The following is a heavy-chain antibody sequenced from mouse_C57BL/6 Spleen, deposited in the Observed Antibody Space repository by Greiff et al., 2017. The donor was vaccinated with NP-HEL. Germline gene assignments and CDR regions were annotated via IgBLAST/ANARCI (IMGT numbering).Heavy chain of an antibody. CDR2: INPYNGGT. Sequence: EVKLQESGPVLVKPGASVKMSCKASGYTFTDYYMNWVKQSHGKSLEWIGVINPYNGGTSSNQKFKGKATLTVDKSSSTAYMELNSLTSEDSAVYYCAKSAEFAMDYWGQGTSVTVSS. V-gene: IGHV1-19*01. CDR3: AKSAEFAMDY. J-gene: IGHJ4*01. CDR1: GYTFTDYY.